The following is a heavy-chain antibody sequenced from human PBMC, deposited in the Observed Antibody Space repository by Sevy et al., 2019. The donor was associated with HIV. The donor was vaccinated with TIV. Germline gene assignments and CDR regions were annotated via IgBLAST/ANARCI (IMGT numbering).Heavy chain of an antibody. CDR3: ARRDYAWDY. Sequence: ASVKVSCRTSGYTFTHYRLNWVRQAPGQGLEWMGWITTYNGYTYYAQQLQGRVTITRDTSTTTTYMELRSLTSDDTAIYFCARRDYAWDYWGQGTLVTVSS. CDR2: ITTYNGYT. D-gene: IGHD4-17*01. V-gene: IGHV1-18*01. J-gene: IGHJ4*02. CDR1: GYTFTHYR.